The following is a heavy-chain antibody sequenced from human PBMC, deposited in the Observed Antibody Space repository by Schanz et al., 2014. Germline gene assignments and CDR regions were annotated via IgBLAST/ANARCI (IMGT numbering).Heavy chain of an antibody. CDR2: ISYDGSSK. J-gene: IGHJ6*02. Sequence: QVQLVESGGGVVQPGRSLRLSCAASGFTFRSYGMHWVRQAPGKGLEWVALISYDGSSKNHADSVQGRFSISRDNGETSVYLQINSLRVEDTAVYYCARFLARYQYYGVDVWGQGTTVIVSS. CDR1: GFTFRSYG. D-gene: IGHD3-3*01. V-gene: IGHV3-33*03. CDR3: ARFLARYQYYGVDV.